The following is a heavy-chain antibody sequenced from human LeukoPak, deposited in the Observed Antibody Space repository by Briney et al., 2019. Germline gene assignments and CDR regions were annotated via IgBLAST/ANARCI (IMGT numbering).Heavy chain of an antibody. CDR3: AKDKKQQLVPDYFDY. J-gene: IGHJ4*02. CDR1: GFTFSSYS. D-gene: IGHD6-13*01. V-gene: IGHV3-21*04. CDR2: ISSSSSYI. Sequence: GGSLRLSCAASGFTFSSYSMNWVRQAPGKGLEWVSSISSSSSYIYYADSVKGRFTISRDNSKNTLYLQMNSLRAEDTAVYYCAKDKKQQLVPDYFDYWGQGTLVTVSS.